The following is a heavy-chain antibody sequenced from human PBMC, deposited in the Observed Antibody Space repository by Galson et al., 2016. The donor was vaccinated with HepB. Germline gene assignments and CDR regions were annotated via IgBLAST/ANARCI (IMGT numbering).Heavy chain of an antibody. J-gene: IGHJ4*02. CDR1: TFTFSNYW. V-gene: IGHV3-7*01. Sequence: SLRLSCADSTFTFSNYWMTWDRQAPGKGLEWVANIKPDGSEKYYVDSVKGRFTISRDNAKKSLYRQMNSLRAEDTAVYYCARRSCTAVACYSASYRFFDSWGQGTLVTVSS. CDR3: ARRSCTAVACYSASYRFFDS. CDR2: IKPDGSEK. D-gene: IGHD2-15*01.